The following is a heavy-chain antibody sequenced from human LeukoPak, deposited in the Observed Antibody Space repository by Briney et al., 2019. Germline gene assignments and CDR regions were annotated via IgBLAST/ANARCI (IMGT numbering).Heavy chain of an antibody. CDR2: IYHSGTT. CDR1: GYSINSGYY. J-gene: IGHJ4*02. V-gene: IGHV4-38-2*02. CDR3: ARDKWNDNYFDY. Sequence: SETLSLTCTVSGYSINSGYYWGWIRQPPGKGLEWIGSIYHSGTTYYNPSLESRVTISVDTSKNQFSLKLSSVTAADTAVYYCARDKWNDNYFDYWGQGTLVTVSS. D-gene: IGHD1-20*01.